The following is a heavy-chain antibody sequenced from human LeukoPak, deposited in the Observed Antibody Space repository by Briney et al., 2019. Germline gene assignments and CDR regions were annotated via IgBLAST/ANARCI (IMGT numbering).Heavy chain of an antibody. J-gene: IGHJ4*02. Sequence: GGSLRLSCAVSGFTFDDYTMNWVRQAPGKGLEWVSLISWDGGSTYYADSVKGRFTISRDNSKNSLYLQMNSLRTEDTALYYCAKDNGQQLTYFDYWGQGTLVTVSS. D-gene: IGHD6-13*01. CDR1: GFTFDDYT. V-gene: IGHV3-43*01. CDR3: AKDNGQQLTYFDY. CDR2: ISWDGGST.